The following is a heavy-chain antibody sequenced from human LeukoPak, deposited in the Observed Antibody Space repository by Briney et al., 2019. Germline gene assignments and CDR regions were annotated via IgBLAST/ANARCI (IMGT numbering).Heavy chain of an antibody. Sequence: GGSLRLSCTASGFTFSSYAMHWVRQAPGKGLEWVAILSNDGSHKYYADSVKGRLIISRDNSKNTLYLQMNSLRVEDTAVYYCARDSSFSPVGGRPDYWGQGTLVTVSS. CDR3: ARDSSFSPVGGRPDY. J-gene: IGHJ4*02. D-gene: IGHD2-15*01. CDR2: LSNDGSHK. CDR1: GFTFSSYA. V-gene: IGHV3-30*04.